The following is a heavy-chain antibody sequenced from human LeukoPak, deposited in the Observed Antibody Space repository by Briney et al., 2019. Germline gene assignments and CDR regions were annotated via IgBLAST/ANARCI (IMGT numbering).Heavy chain of an antibody. CDR2: FDPEDGET. CDR1: GYTLTELS. D-gene: IGHD3-10*01. V-gene: IGHV1-24*01. Sequence: ASMKVSCKVSGYTLTELSMHWVRQAPGKGLEWMGGFDPEDGETIYAQKFQGRVTMTEDTSTDTAYMELSSLRSEDTAVYYCATSSMVRGGRFDPWGQGTLVTVSS. CDR3: ATSSMVRGGRFDP. J-gene: IGHJ5*02.